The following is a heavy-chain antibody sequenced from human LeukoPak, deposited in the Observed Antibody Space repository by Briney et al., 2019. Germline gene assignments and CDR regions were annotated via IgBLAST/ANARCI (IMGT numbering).Heavy chain of an antibody. CDR2: IYYSGST. Sequence: SETLSLTCTVSGGSISSGGYYWGWIRQPPGKGLEWIGSIYYSGSTYYNPSLKSRVTISVDTSKNQFSLKLSSVTAADTAVYYCARLSADYYDSSGPSDYWGQGTLVTVSS. CDR1: GGSISSGGYY. CDR3: ARLSADYYDSSGPSDY. V-gene: IGHV4-39*01. D-gene: IGHD3-22*01. J-gene: IGHJ4*02.